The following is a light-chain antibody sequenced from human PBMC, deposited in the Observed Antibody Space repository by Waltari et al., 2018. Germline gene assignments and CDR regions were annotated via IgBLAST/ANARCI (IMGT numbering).Light chain of an antibody. CDR3: QQTSSWPLT. J-gene: IGKJ4*01. Sequence: EIVLTQSPATLSLSPGQRATLSCRASQSVSINLGWYQQKLAQPPRLLIYDASHRATGIPARFSASGSGTDFTLTISGLEPEDFALYFCQQTSSWPLTFGGGTKVEFK. CDR2: DAS. CDR1: QSVSIN. V-gene: IGKV3-11*01.